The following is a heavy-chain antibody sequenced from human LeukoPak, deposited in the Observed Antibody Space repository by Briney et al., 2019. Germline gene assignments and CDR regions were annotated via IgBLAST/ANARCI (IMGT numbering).Heavy chain of an antibody. CDR2: INRDGSSA. CDR1: GFTFGSFW. D-gene: IGHD1-26*01. J-gene: IGHJ4*02. CDR3: AREDSGSYHPDR. Sequence: GGSLRLSCAASGFTFGSFWMHWVRQAPGKGLVWVSRINRDGSSATYANSVTGRLTISRDNAKSTLYLEINSLRAEDTAVYYCAREDSGSYHPDRWGQGALVTVSS. V-gene: IGHV3-74*01.